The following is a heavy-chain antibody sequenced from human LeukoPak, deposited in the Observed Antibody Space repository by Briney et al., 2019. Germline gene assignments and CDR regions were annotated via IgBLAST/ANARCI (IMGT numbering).Heavy chain of an antibody. V-gene: IGHV4-59*01. Sequence: SETLSLTCTVSGGSISSYYWSWIRQTPGKGLEWIGFIYYSGSTHYKPSLKSRGTISVDTSKNQYSLKLSSVTAPDTAVYYCARSSESYDSSGYYSYYFDYWGQGTLVTVSS. CDR1: GGSISSYY. D-gene: IGHD3-22*01. CDR2: IYYSGST. CDR3: ARSSESYDSSGYYSYYFDY. J-gene: IGHJ4*02.